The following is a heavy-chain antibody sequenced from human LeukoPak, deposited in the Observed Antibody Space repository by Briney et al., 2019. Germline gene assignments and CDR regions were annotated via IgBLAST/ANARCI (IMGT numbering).Heavy chain of an antibody. CDR1: GFTFSGSA. CDR3: TRGVVDY. D-gene: IGHD3-10*01. V-gene: IGHV3-73*01. CDR2: IRSKPNNYAT. Sequence: PGGSLRLSCAASGFTFSGSAMHWVRQASGKGLEWVGRIRSKPNNYATAYAESVKGRFTISRDDSKNTAYLQMNSLKTEDTAVYYCTRGVVDYWGQGTLVTVSS. J-gene: IGHJ4*02.